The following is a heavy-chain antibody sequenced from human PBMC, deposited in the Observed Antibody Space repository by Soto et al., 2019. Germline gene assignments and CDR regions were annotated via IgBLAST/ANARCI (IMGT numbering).Heavy chain of an antibody. CDR1: GASLSGSYYY. CDR3: ATSQKGYNWNYFDH. CDR2: VFYTGFT. Sequence: KPXXTLSLPCAVSGASLSGSYYYWAWLRQSPGKGPEWIGSVFYTGFTSYNPSLESRVSVSVDTSKSQFSLKLSDVTSADTAVYYCATSQKGYNWNYFDHWGQGALGTVSS. V-gene: IGHV4-39*01. J-gene: IGHJ4*02. D-gene: IGHD1-20*01.